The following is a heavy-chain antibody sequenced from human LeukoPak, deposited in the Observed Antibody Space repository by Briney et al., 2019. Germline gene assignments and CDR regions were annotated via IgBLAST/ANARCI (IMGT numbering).Heavy chain of an antibody. V-gene: IGHV1-18*01. CDR3: ARIIKPTQDRFDY. J-gene: IGHJ4*02. CDR1: GYTLAAF. Sequence: ASVKVSCEASGYTLAAFISWVRQAPGQGLEWMGWISAYNGNTNYAQKLQGRVTMTTDTSTSTAYMELRSLRSDDTAVYYCARIIKPTQDRFDYWGQGTLVTVSS. CDR2: ISAYNGNT.